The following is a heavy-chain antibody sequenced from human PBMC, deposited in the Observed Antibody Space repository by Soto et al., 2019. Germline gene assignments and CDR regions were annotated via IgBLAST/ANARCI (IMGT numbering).Heavy chain of an antibody. Sequence: SETLSLTCAVYGGSFSGYYWSWIRQPPGKGLEWIGEINHSGSTNYNPSLKSRVTISVDTSKNQFSLKLSSVTAADTAVYYCARGRLIAAAGFFRYWGQGTLVTVSS. CDR3: ARGRLIAAAGFFRY. CDR1: GGSFSGYY. CDR2: INHSGST. D-gene: IGHD6-13*01. J-gene: IGHJ4*02. V-gene: IGHV4-34*01.